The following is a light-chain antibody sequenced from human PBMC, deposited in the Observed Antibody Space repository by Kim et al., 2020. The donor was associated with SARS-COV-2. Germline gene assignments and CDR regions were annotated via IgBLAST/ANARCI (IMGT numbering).Light chain of an antibody. CDR3: NSQDSSGHHLV. CDR2: GKN. V-gene: IGLV3-19*01. J-gene: IGLJ2*01. CDR1: SLRSYY. Sequence: SSELTQDPAVSVALGQTVRITCLGDSLRSYYASWYQHKPGQAPVFVIYGKNNRPSGIPDRFSGSSSGNTDSLTITGAKAEDEADYYCNSQDSSGHHLVFG.